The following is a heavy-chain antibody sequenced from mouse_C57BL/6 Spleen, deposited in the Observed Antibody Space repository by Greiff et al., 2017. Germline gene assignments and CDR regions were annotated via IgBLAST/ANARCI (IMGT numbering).Heavy chain of an antibody. Sequence: EVHLVESGGGLVKPGGSLKLSCAASGFTFSDYGMHWVRQAPEKGLEWVAYISSGSSTIYYADTVKGRFTISRDNAKNTLFLQMTSLRSEDTAMYYCARGYYDYDEMDYWGQGTSVTVSS. CDR1: GFTFSDYG. CDR3: ARGYYDYDEMDY. J-gene: IGHJ4*01. CDR2: ISSGSSTI. D-gene: IGHD2-4*01. V-gene: IGHV5-17*01.